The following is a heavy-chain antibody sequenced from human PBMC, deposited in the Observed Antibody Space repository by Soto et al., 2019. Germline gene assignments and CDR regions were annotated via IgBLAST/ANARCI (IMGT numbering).Heavy chain of an antibody. CDR3: ARELGNYDYVWGSYRPPYYFDY. CDR2: ISAYNGNT. CDR1: GYTFTSYG. V-gene: IGHV1-18*01. J-gene: IGHJ4*02. Sequence: ASVKVSCNASGYTFTSYGISWVRQAPGQGLEWMGWISAYNGNTNYAQKLQGRVTMTTDTSTSSAYTELRNQRSDDTALYYCARELGNYDYVWGSYRPPYYFDYWGQGTMVTVSS. D-gene: IGHD3-16*02.